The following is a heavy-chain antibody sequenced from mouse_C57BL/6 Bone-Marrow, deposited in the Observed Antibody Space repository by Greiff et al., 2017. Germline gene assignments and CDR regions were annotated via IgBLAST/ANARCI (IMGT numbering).Heavy chain of an antibody. Sequence: EVKLQESGGGLVKPGGSLKLSCAASGFTFSSYAMSWVRQTPEKRLEWVATISDGGSYTYYPDNVKGRFTISRDNAKNNLYLQMSHLKSEDTAMYYCARDRPVGGYEAMDYWGQGTSVTVSS. J-gene: IGHJ4*01. V-gene: IGHV5-4*01. CDR1: GFTFSSYA. CDR2: ISDGGSYT. D-gene: IGHD1-1*02. CDR3: ARDRPVGGYEAMDY.